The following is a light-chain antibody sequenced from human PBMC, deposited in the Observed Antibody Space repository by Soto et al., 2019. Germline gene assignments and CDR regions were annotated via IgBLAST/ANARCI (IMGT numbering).Light chain of an antibody. Sequence: EIVMTQSPATLSVSPGERATLSCRASQSVSSNLAWYQQKPGQAPRLLIYGASTRATGISARFSGSGSGTESTPTSSSLQSDDVADYCYQQYNSWPLTFGGGTKVEIK. CDR1: QSVSSN. CDR3: QQYNSWPLT. V-gene: IGKV3-15*01. J-gene: IGKJ4*01. CDR2: GAS.